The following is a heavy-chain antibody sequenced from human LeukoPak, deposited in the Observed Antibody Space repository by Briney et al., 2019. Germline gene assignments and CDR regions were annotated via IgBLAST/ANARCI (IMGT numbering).Heavy chain of an antibody. V-gene: IGHV1-46*01. CDR3: ARDGKHQVEPNILIYGSETLDY. Sequence: ASVKVSCKASGYTFTSYYMHWVRQAPGQGLEWMGIINPSGGSTSYAQKFQGRVTMTRDTSTSTVYMELSSLRSEDTAVYYCARDGKHQVEPNILIYGSETLDYWGQGTLVTVSS. D-gene: IGHD3-10*01. CDR2: INPSGGST. J-gene: IGHJ4*02. CDR1: GYTFTSYY.